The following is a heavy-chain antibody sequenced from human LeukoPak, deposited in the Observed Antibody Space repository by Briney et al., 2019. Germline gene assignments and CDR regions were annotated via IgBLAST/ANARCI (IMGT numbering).Heavy chain of an antibody. J-gene: IGHJ4*02. CDR1: GYTFTSYD. CDR2: INPNSGGT. D-gene: IGHD3-3*01. CDR3: ALTYYDFWSGYRTDLDY. Sequence: ASVKVSCKASGYTFTSYDINWVRQAPGQGLEWMGWINPNSGGTNYAQKFQGRVTMTRDTSISTAYMELSRLRSDDTAVYYCALTYYDFWSGYRTDLDYWGQGTLVTVSS. V-gene: IGHV1-2*02.